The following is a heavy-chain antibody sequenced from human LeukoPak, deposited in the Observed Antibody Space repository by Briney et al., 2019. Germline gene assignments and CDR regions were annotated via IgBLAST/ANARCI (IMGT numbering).Heavy chain of an antibody. D-gene: IGHD3-22*01. J-gene: IGHJ4*02. CDR1: GSSFTSYW. CDR2: IYPGDSDT. V-gene: IGHV5-51*01. Sequence: GESLQISCKGSGSSFTSYWIGWVRQVPGKGLEWMGIIYPGDSDTRYSPSFQGQVTISADKSISTAYLQWSSLKASDTAMYYCAREPDSSGYSFDYWGQGTLVTVSS. CDR3: AREPDSSGYSFDY.